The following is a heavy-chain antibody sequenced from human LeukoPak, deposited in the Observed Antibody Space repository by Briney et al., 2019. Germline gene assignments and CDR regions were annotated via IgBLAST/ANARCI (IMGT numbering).Heavy chain of an antibody. D-gene: IGHD1-26*01. CDR2: INPNSGGT. CDR1: GYTFTGYY. J-gene: IGHJ4*02. CDR3: TRVGATRYFDY. Sequence: GASVKVSCKASGYTFTGYYMHWVRQAPGQGLEWMGWINPNSGGTNYAQKLQGRVTMTTDTSTSTAYMELRSLRSDDTAVYYCTRVGATRYFDYWGQGTLVTVSS. V-gene: IGHV1-2*02.